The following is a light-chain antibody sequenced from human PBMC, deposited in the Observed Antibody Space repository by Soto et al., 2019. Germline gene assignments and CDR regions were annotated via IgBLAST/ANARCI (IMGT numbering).Light chain of an antibody. CDR3: CSYAGIYPWV. Sequence: QSALTQPRSVSGSPGQSVAISCTGTSSDVGGYDFVSWYQQHPGKAPKVLIYDVTKRPSGVPDRFSGSKSGNTASLTISGLQGGDEADYYCCSYAGIYPWVFGGGTKLTVL. V-gene: IGLV2-11*01. J-gene: IGLJ3*02. CDR1: SSDVGGYDF. CDR2: DVT.